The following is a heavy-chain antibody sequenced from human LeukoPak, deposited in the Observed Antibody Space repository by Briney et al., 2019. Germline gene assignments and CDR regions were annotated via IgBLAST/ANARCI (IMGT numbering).Heavy chain of an antibody. Sequence: GGSLRLSCAASGFTFSSYSMNWVRQAPGKGLEWVSSISSSSSYIYYADSVKGRFTISRDNAKNSLYLQMNSLRAEDTAVYYCARDLDPGKYYDFWSGFSSTALWFDPWGQGTLVTVSS. CDR1: GFTFSSYS. J-gene: IGHJ5*02. V-gene: IGHV3-21*01. CDR3: ARDLDPGKYYDFWSGFSSTALWFDP. CDR2: ISSSSSYI. D-gene: IGHD3-3*01.